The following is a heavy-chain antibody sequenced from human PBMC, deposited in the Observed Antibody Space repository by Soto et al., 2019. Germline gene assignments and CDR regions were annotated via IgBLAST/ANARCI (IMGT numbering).Heavy chain of an antibody. CDR3: ARTPGSYSGYVYFDY. V-gene: IGHV1-18*01. CDR1: GYTFTSYG. Sequence: ASVKVSCKASGYTFTSYGISWVRQAPGQGLEWMGWISAYNGNTNYAQKLQGRVTMNTDTSTSTAYMELRSLISDDTALFYCARTPGSYSGYVYFDYWGQGTLVTVSS. J-gene: IGHJ4*02. CDR2: ISAYNGNT. D-gene: IGHD5-12*01.